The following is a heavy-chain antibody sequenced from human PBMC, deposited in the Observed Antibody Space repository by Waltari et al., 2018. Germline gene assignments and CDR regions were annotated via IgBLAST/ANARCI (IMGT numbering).Heavy chain of an antibody. J-gene: IGHJ4*02. Sequence: QVQLQESGPGLLKPSETLSLTCTVSTGSINSDYWTWIRQPPGKGLGWIGYISYNGRTEYNPSLKSRVTLSIDTSKKHFSLNLNSVTAADTAVYYCARLPDISGWPFDYWGQGTLVTVSS. CDR2: ISYNGRT. CDR1: TGSINSDY. D-gene: IGHD6-25*01. CDR3: ARLPDISGWPFDY. V-gene: IGHV4-59*08.